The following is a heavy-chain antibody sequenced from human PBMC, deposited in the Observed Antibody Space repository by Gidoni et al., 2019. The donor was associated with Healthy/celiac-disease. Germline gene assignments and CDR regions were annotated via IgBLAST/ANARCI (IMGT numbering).Heavy chain of an antibody. CDR3: ANLGDGSGTVDY. D-gene: IGHD3-10*01. J-gene: IGHJ4*02. CDR2: ISGSGGST. CDR1: GFTFSSYA. Sequence: EVQLLESGGGLVQPGGSLRLSCAASGFTFSSYAMSWVRQAPGKGLEWVSAISGSGGSTYYADSVKGRFTISRDNSKNTLYLQMNSLRAEDTAVYYCANLGDGSGTVDYWGQGTLVTVSS. V-gene: IGHV3-23*01.